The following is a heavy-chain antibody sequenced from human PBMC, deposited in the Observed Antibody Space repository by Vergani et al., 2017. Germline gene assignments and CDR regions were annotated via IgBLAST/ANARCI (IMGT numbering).Heavy chain of an antibody. V-gene: IGHV2-70*04. CDR3: ARIPVVQLGGYFDY. CDR1: GFSLSTSGVG. Sequence: QITLKESGPTLVKPTQTLTLTCTFSGFSLSTSGVGVSWIRQPPGKALEWLARIDWDDDKYYSTSLKTRLTISKDTSKNQVVLTMTNMDPVDTATYYCARIPVVQLGGYFDYWGQGTLVTVSS. J-gene: IGHJ4*02. CDR2: IDWDDDK. D-gene: IGHD1-1*01.